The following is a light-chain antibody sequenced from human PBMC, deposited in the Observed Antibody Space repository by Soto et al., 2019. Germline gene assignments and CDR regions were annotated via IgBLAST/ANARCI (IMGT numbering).Light chain of an antibody. Sequence: EIVLTQSPGTLSLSPGERATLSCRASQSVSSSYLAWYQQKPGQAPRLLIYGASSRATGIPDRFSGSWSGTDFTLTISRLEPEDFAVYYCQQYGSPCTFGQGTKLEIK. V-gene: IGKV3-20*01. J-gene: IGKJ2*02. CDR1: QSVSSSY. CDR2: GAS. CDR3: QQYGSPCT.